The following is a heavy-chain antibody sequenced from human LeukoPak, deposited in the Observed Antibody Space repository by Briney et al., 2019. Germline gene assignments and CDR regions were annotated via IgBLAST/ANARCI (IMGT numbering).Heavy chain of an antibody. V-gene: IGHV4-39*07. Sequence: PSETLSLTCIVSGGSINSTTSYWSWIRQPPGKGLEWIGTLYYSGSTNYNPSLKSRVTISVDTSKNQFSLKLSSVTAADTAVYYCARARWDSSWFDPWGQGTLVTVSS. CDR1: GGSINSTTSY. J-gene: IGHJ5*02. CDR3: ARARWDSSWFDP. D-gene: IGHD3-22*01. CDR2: LYYSGST.